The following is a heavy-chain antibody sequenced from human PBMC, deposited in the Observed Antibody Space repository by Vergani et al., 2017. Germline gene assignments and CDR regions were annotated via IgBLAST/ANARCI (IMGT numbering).Heavy chain of an antibody. CDR2: LSASDRRT. CDR3: AREGGRLYFDY. CDR1: GFTFIMHA. D-gene: IGHD1-26*01. J-gene: IGHJ4*02. Sequence: EVQLLESGGDLVQPGGSLRLSCAASGFTFIMHAMSWVRQAPGKGLEWVSTLSASDRRTHYADSVKGRFTISRDNAKNSLYLQMNSLRAEDTAVYYCAREGGRLYFDYWGQGTLVTVSS. V-gene: IGHV3-23*01.